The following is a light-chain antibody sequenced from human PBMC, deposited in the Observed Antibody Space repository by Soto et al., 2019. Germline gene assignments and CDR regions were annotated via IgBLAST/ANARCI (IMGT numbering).Light chain of an antibody. CDR1: SSNIGAGYD. CDR3: QSYDSSLSGSV. CDR2: GNS. J-gene: IGLJ2*01. V-gene: IGLV1-40*01. Sequence: QPVLTQPPSVSGAPGQRVTISCTGSSSNIGAGYDVHWYQQLPGTAPKLLIYGNSNRPSGVPDRFSGSKSGTSASLAITVLQAEDEAYYYCQSYDSSLSGSVFGGGTKVTVL.